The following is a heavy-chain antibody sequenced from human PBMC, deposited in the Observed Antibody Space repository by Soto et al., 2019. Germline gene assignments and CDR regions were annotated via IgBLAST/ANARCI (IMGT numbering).Heavy chain of an antibody. J-gene: IGHJ5*02. D-gene: IGHD2-8*01. CDR2: INAGNGNT. CDR3: ARDGVEFCTNGVCYISNWFDP. CDR1: GYTFTTYV. Sequence: ASVKVSCKASGYTFTTYVIHWVRQAPGQGLEWMGWINAGNGNTKYSQKFQGRLTITRDASASTAYMELSSLRSEDTAVYYCARDGVEFCTNGVCYISNWFDPWGQGTLVTVSS. V-gene: IGHV1-3*01.